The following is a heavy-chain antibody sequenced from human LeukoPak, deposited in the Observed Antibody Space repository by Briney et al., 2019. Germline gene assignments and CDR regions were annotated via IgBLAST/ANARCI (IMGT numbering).Heavy chain of an antibody. Sequence: GGSLRLSCAASGFTFSSYAMSWVRQAPGKGLEWVSAISGSGGSTYYADSVKGRFTISRDNAKNSLYLQMNSLRAEDTAVYYCARDMGELLYYYYYYMDVWGKGTTVTVSS. CDR3: ARDMGELLYYYYYYMDV. CDR2: ISGSGGST. CDR1: GFTFSSYA. J-gene: IGHJ6*03. V-gene: IGHV3-23*01. D-gene: IGHD1-26*01.